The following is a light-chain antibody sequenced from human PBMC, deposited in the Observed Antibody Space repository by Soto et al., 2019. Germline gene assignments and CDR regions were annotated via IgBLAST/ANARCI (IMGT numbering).Light chain of an antibody. J-gene: IGLJ2*01. CDR2: SNN. Sequence: QSVLTQPPSASGTPGQRVTISCSGSSSNIGSNTVNWYQQLPGTAPKLLIYSNNQRPSGVPDRFSGSKSGTSASLAISGLQSEDEADYYCAVWDDSLNGPVFGGGTKVTV. CDR1: SSNIGSNT. V-gene: IGLV1-44*01. CDR3: AVWDDSLNGPV.